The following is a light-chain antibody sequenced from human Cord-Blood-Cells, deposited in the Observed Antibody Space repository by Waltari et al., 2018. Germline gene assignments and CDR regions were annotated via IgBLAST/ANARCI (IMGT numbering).Light chain of an antibody. CDR1: SSDVGGYNY. Sequence: QSALTQPASVSGSPGQSITISCTGTSSDVGGYNYVSWYQQHPGKAPKLMLYEVSNRPSGVSNRFSGSKSGNTASRTISGLQAEDEADYYCSSYTSSSIYVFGTGTKVTVL. CDR2: EVS. J-gene: IGLJ1*01. V-gene: IGLV2-14*01. CDR3: SSYTSSSIYV.